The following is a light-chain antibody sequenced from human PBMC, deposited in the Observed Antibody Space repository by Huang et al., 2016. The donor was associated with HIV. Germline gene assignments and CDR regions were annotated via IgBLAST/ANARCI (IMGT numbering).Light chain of an antibody. CDR1: QDSSNY. CDR3: QQYDSLPVT. V-gene: IGKV1-33*01. Sequence: DIQMTQSPSSLSASIGDRVTITCRASQDSSNYLNWYQQKPGKAPKLLMYDGSNLETGVPSRFSGSVSGTDFTFTISSLQPEDIATYYCQQYDSLPVTFGGGTKVEIK. J-gene: IGKJ4*01. CDR2: DGS.